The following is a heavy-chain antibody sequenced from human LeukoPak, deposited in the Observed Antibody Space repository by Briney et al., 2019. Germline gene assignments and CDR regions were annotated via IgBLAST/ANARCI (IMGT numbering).Heavy chain of an antibody. CDR3: ARDHNRYSSGWVPDY. J-gene: IGHJ4*02. V-gene: IGHV3-21*01. D-gene: IGHD6-19*01. CDR2: ISSSSSYI. CDR1: GFTFSSYA. Sequence: PGGSLRLSRAASGFTFSSYAMTWVRQAPGKGLEWVSSISSSSSYIYYADSVKGRFTISRDNAKNSLYLQMNSLRAEDTAVYYCARDHNRYSSGWVPDYWGQGTLVTVSS.